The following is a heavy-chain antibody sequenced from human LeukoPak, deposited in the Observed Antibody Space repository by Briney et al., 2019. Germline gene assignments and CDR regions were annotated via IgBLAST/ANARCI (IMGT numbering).Heavy chain of an antibody. CDR2: ISWNSGSI. D-gene: IGHD5-12*01. Sequence: GGSLRLSCAASGFTFDDYAMHWVRQAPGKGLEWVSGISWNSGSIGYADSVKGRFTISRDNAKNSLYLQMNSLRAEDTALYYCAKGYSAYQRYYYYYMDVWGKGTTVTVSS. CDR1: GFTFDDYA. CDR3: AKGYSAYQRYYYYYMDV. J-gene: IGHJ6*03. V-gene: IGHV3-9*01.